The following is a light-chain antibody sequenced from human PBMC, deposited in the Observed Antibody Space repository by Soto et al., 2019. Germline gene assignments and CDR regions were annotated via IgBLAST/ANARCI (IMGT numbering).Light chain of an antibody. CDR1: QSVSDY. Sequence: VVTQSPATLSVSPGESATLSCRTSQSVSDYLAWYQHKPGQPPRLLFYRASIRATGIPARFTGTGSETEFTLTISSLQSEDFALYYCHQYNNWPPGTFGQGTKVDIK. CDR2: RAS. V-gene: IGKV3-15*01. CDR3: HQYNNWPPGT. J-gene: IGKJ1*01.